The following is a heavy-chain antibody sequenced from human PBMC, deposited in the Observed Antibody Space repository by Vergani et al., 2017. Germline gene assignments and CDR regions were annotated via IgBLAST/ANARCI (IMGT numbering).Heavy chain of an antibody. CDR2: INPNSGGT. CDR3: ARERVTAIGYYYYGMDV. CDR1: GYTFTGYY. Sequence: QVQLVQSGAEVKKPGASVKVSCKASGYTFTGYYMHWVRQAPGQGLEWMGWINPNSGGTNYAQKFQGRVTRTRDTSISTAYMELSRLRSDDTAVYYCARERVTAIGYYYYGMDVWGQGTTVTVSS. V-gene: IGHV1-2*02. D-gene: IGHD2-21*02. J-gene: IGHJ6*02.